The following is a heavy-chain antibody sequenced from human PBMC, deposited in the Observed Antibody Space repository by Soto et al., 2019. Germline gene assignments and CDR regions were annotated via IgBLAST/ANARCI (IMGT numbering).Heavy chain of an antibody. CDR2: IYSGGST. Sequence: EVQLVESGGGLVQPGGSLRLSCAASGFTVSSNYMSWVRQAPGKGLEWVSVIYSGGSTYYADAVKGRFTISRDNSKNTLYLQMNSLRAEDTAVYYCAGSDGIAVAGTDYYFDYWGQGTLVTVSS. J-gene: IGHJ4*02. CDR3: AGSDGIAVAGTDYYFDY. D-gene: IGHD6-19*01. CDR1: GFTVSSNY. V-gene: IGHV3-66*01.